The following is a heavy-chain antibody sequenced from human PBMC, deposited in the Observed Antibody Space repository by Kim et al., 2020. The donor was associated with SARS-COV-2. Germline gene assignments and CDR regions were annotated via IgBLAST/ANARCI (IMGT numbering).Heavy chain of an antibody. D-gene: IGHD3-3*01. CDR3: AREFSTGIRFLEWLPPTWFDP. CDR1: GGSISSGGYY. CDR2: IYYSGST. V-gene: IGHV4-31*03. Sequence: LSLTCTVSGGSISSGGYYWSWIRQHPGKGLEWIGYIYYSGSTYYNPSLKSRVTISVDTSKNQFSLKLSSVTAADTAVYYCAREFSTGIRFLEWLPPTWFDPWGQGTLVTVSS. J-gene: IGHJ5*02.